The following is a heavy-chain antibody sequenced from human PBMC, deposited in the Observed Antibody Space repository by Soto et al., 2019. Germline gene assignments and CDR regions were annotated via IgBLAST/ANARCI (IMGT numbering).Heavy chain of an antibody. CDR2: IYYSGNT. V-gene: IGHV4-30-4*01. CDR1: XGSTSSDNY. Sequence: TLSLTCTVSXGSTSSDNYWSWIRQPPGKGLEWIGHIYYSGNTDYNPFLKSRLAISIDTSKNQFSLKLSSVTAADTAVYFCAREGGESSDGLYYFDSWGQGSLVTVSS. CDR3: AREGGESSDGLYYFDS. D-gene: IGHD3-16*01. J-gene: IGHJ4*02.